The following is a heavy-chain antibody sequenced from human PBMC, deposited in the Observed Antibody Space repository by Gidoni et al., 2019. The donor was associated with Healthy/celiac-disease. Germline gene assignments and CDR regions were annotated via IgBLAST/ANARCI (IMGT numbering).Heavy chain of an antibody. Sequence: QVQLQQWGAGLLKPSETLSLTCAVYGGSFSGYYWSWSRQPPGKGLEWIGEINHSGSTNYNPSLKSRVTISVDTSKNQFSLKLSSVTAADTAVYYCARKLRTTRSGWWSPVGNWFDPWGQGTLVTVSS. J-gene: IGHJ5*02. D-gene: IGHD6-19*01. CDR2: INHSGST. V-gene: IGHV4-34*01. CDR1: GGSFSGYY. CDR3: ARKLRTTRSGWWSPVGNWFDP.